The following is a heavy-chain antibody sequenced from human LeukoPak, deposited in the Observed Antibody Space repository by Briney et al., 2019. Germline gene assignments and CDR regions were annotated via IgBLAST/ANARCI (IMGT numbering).Heavy chain of an antibody. Sequence: SVKVSCKASGGTFSSYAISWVRQAPGQGLECMGGIIPIFGTANYAQKFQGRVTITADESTSTAYMELSSLRSEDTAVYYCARVHVDIVAYWYFDLWGRGTLVTVSS. V-gene: IGHV1-69*13. D-gene: IGHD5-12*01. CDR2: IIPIFGTA. J-gene: IGHJ2*01. CDR1: GGTFSSYA. CDR3: ARVHVDIVAYWYFDL.